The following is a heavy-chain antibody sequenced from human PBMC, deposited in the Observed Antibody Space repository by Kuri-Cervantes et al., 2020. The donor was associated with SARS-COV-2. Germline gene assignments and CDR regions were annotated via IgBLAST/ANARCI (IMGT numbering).Heavy chain of an antibody. J-gene: IGHJ6*03. V-gene: IGHV4-34*01. D-gene: IGHD2-2*01. CDR3: ARGREGVVPATILGLGYFLYFSMDV. CDR2: INHSGST. Sequence: ESLKISCAVFGGSFSGYYWSWIRQSPGKVLEWIGKINHSGSTNYNPSLSSRVTISVDMSKNQFSLRLSSVTAADTAMYYCARGREGVVPATILGLGYFLYFSMDVWGKGTSVTVSS. CDR1: GGSFSGYY.